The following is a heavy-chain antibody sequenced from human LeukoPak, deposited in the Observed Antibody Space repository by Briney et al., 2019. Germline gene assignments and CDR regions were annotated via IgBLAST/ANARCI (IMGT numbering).Heavy chain of an antibody. V-gene: IGHV3-7*01. CDR1: GFRFSNYW. CDR3: VRFGPDHDMGL. CDR2: IKTDGSET. D-gene: IGHD3-16*01. J-gene: IGHJ6*02. Sequence: GGSLRLSCAAAGFRFSNYWMTWVRQAPEKGLEWLARIKTDGSETHYVDSVKGRFTISRDNAKSSLYLQMNSLRVEDTAVYHCVRFGPDHDMGLWGQGTTVTVS.